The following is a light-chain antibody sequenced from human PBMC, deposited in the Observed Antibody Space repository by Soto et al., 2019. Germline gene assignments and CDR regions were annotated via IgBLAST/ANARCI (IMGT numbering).Light chain of an antibody. CDR1: ESFSDY. V-gene: IGKV3D-20*02. Sequence: EIVLTQSPGTLSLSPGERAALSCRASESFSDYLAWYQQKPGQAPRLLIYGASSRATGIPDRFSGSGSGTDFTLTISRLEPEDFAVYYCQQRSDCPITFGQGTKLQ. CDR2: GAS. CDR3: QQRSDCPIT. J-gene: IGKJ2*01.